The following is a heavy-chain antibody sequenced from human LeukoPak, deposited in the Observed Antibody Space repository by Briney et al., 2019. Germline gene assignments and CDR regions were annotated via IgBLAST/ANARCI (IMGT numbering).Heavy chain of an antibody. Sequence: GGSLRLSCVASGFTFSSYWMNWVRQAPGKGLEWVANIKQDESEKYYVDSVKGRFTISRDNAKNSLYLQMNSLRAEDTALYYCARGYGQWAYWGQGTLVTVSS. D-gene: IGHD2-8*01. J-gene: IGHJ4*02. CDR2: IKQDESEK. CDR1: GFTFSSYW. V-gene: IGHV3-7*01. CDR3: ARGYGQWAY.